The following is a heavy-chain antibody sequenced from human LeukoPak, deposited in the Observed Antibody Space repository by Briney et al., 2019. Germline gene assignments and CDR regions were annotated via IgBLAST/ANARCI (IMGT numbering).Heavy chain of an antibody. CDR1: GFTFSDYY. CDR3: ARDLSRITGTNWFDP. V-gene: IGHV3-11*01. J-gene: IGHJ5*02. CDR2: ISSSGSTI. D-gene: IGHD1-20*01. Sequence: GSLRLSCAASGFTFSDYYMSWIRQAPGKGLEWVSYISSSGSTIYYADSVKGRFTISRDNAKNSLYLQMNSLRAEDTAVYYCARDLSRITGTNWFDPWGQGTLVTVSS.